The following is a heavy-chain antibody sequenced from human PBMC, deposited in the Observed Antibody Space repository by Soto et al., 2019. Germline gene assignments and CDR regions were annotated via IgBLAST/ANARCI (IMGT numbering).Heavy chain of an antibody. D-gene: IGHD3-10*01. CDR2: VSGSGDSGTGDRT. CDR3: AKDAQGVIADYFDC. J-gene: IGHJ4*02. Sequence: PGGSLRLSCVASGFTFSDYGMTWVRQAPGKGLEWVSGVSGSGDSGTGDRTYYAESVKGRFTLSRDNSKNTLYLQMNSLRVEDTAVYYCAKDAQGVIADYFDCWGQGTLVTVSS. CDR1: GFTFSDYG. V-gene: IGHV3-23*01.